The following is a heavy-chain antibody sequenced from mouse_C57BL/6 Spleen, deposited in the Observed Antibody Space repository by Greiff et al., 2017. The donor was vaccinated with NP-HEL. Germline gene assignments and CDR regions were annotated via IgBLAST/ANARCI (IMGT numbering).Heavy chain of an antibody. CDR2: ISNGGGST. Sequence: DVKLVESGGGLVQPGGSLKLSCAASGFTFSDYYMYWVRQTPEKRLEWVAYISNGGGSTYYPDTVKGRFTISRDNAKNTLYLQMSRLKSEDTAMYYCARRYGYDDAMDYWGQGTSVTVSS. CDR1: GFTFSDYY. V-gene: IGHV5-12*01. CDR3: ARRYGYDDAMDY. J-gene: IGHJ4*01. D-gene: IGHD2-2*01.